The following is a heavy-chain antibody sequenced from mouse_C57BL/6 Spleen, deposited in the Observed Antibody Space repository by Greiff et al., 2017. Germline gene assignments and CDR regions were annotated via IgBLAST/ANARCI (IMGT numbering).Heavy chain of an antibody. CDR2: IDPSDSYT. CDR3: ARRGRVYAMDD. D-gene: IGHD1-1*01. J-gene: IGHJ4*01. CDR1: GYTFTSYW. Sequence: QVQLQQPGAELVMPGASVKLSCKASGYTFTSYWMHWVKQRPGQGLEWIGEIDPSDSYTNYNQKFKGKSTLTVDKSSSTAYMQLRSLTSEDSAVYYCARRGRVYAMDDWGQGTSVTVAS. V-gene: IGHV1-69*01.